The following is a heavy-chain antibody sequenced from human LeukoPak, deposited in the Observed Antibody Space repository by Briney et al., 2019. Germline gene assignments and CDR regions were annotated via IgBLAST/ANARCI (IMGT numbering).Heavy chain of an antibody. V-gene: IGHV3-21*01. CDR2: ISRISSYI. D-gene: IGHD2-15*01. J-gene: IGHJ4*02. CDR3: ARDRLQSGSDY. CDR1: GFTFSSYS. Sequence: PGGSLRLSCAPSGFTFSSYSMNWVRQAPGKGLEWVISISRISSYILYADSVKGRFPLSRENAQNSLYLQMNSLRAEDTAVYYCARDRLQSGSDYWGQGTLVTVSS.